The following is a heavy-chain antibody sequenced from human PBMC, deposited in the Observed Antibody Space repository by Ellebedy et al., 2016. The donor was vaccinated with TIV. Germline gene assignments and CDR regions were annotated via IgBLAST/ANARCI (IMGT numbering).Heavy chain of an antibody. V-gene: IGHV3-23*01. D-gene: IGHD7-27*01. CDR2: ISGSGGST. CDR1: GFTFSSYA. CDR3: ARLNWGQPSWDY. J-gene: IGHJ4*02. Sequence: PGGSLRLSCAASGFTFSSYAMSWVRQAPGKGLEWVSSISGSGGSTFYADSVKGRFTISRDNSKNTLYLQMNSLRAEDTAVYYCARLNWGQPSWDYWGQGTLVTVSS.